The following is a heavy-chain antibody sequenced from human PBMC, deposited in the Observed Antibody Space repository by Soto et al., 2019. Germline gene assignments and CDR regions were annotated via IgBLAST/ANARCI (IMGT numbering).Heavy chain of an antibody. CDR3: AKDVRRLGIGAAGHKFDY. Sequence: GGYLRLSCAASGFTFSSYGMHWVRQAPGKGLEWEAGISYTGSNKYYVDSEKGRFTISRDNSKNTLYLQMNRLRAEDTAVYYCAKDVRRLGIGAAGHKFDYWGQGTLVTVSS. V-gene: IGHV3-30*18. CDR1: GFTFSSYG. D-gene: IGHD6-13*01. J-gene: IGHJ4*02. CDR2: ISYTGSNK.